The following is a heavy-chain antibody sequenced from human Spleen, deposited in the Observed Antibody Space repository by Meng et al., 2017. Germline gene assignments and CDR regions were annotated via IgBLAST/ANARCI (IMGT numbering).Heavy chain of an antibody. V-gene: IGHV4-34*01. CDR1: GGSFSDYY. Sequence: VQLQQVGAALWNPSETLSLTCVVSGGSFSDYYWSWIRQPPGKGLEWIGEINHSGSTNYNPSLESRATISVDTSQNNLSLKLSSVTAADSAVYYCARGPTTMAHDFDYWGQGTLVTVSS. CDR3: ARGPTTMAHDFDY. CDR2: INHSGST. D-gene: IGHD4-11*01. J-gene: IGHJ4*02.